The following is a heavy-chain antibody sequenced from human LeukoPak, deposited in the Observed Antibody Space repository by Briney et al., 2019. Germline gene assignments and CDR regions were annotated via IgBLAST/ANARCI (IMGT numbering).Heavy chain of an antibody. V-gene: IGHV3-73*01. CDR2: IRSKANSYAT. Sequence: GGSLKLSCAASGFTFSGSAMHWVRQASGKGLEWVGRIRSKANSYATAYAASVKGRFTISRDDSKNTAYLQMNSLKTEDTAVYYCTRTKQLVAWFDPWGQGTLVTVSS. D-gene: IGHD6-6*01. CDR1: GFTFSGSA. J-gene: IGHJ5*02. CDR3: TRTKQLVAWFDP.